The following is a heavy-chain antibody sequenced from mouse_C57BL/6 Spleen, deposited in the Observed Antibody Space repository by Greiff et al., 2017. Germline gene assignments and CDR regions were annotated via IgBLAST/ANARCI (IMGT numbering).Heavy chain of an antibody. CDR1: GYTFTDYE. Sequence: VQLQESGAELVRPGASVTLSCKASGYTFTDYEMHWVKQTPVHGLEWIGAIDPETGGTAYNQKFKGKAILTADKSSSTAYMELRSLTSEDSAVYYCTRASSGLDYWGQGTTLTVSS. CDR2: IDPETGGT. J-gene: IGHJ2*01. D-gene: IGHD3-2*02. V-gene: IGHV1-15*01. CDR3: TRASSGLDY.